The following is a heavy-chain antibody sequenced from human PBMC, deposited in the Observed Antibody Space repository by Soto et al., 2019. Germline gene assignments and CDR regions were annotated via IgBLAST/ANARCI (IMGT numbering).Heavy chain of an antibody. CDR2: IYYSGST. J-gene: IGHJ4*02. CDR3: ARVMIVGTMRNYFDY. CDR1: GGSISSDDYF. V-gene: IGHV4-30-4*01. Sequence: PSETLSLTCTVSGGSISSDDYFWILIRQPPGKGLEWIGHIYYSGSTYYNESLKSRLTISVDTSTNQFSLKLSSVTAADTAVYYCARVMIVGTMRNYFDYWGQGTLVTVSS. D-gene: IGHD3-22*01.